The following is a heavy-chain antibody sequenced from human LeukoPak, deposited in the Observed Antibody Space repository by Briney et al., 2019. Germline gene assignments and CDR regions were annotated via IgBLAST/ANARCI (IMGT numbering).Heavy chain of an antibody. D-gene: IGHD3-3*01. CDR1: GGSFSGYY. V-gene: IGHV4-34*01. J-gene: IGHJ5*02. CDR3: AYDSWSPRGWFDP. Sequence: SSETLSLTCAVYGGSFSGYYWSWIRQPPGKGLEWIGEINHSGSTNYNPSLKSRVTISVDTSKNQFSLKLSSVTAADTAVYYCAYDSWSPRGWFDPWGQGTLVTVSS. CDR2: INHSGST.